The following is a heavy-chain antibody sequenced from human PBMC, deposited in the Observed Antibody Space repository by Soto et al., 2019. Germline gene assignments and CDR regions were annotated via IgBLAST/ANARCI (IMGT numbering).Heavy chain of an antibody. CDR1: GFSFAGYA. J-gene: IGHJ4*02. CDR3: AKTQNFNGYYTRFDS. D-gene: IGHD3-3*01. Sequence: GGSLRLSCIVSGFSFAGYALAWVRQAPGKGLEWVAAVSGGGGSTYYADSVKGRFSVSRDKSGNMIYLQMNSLTAGDTAVYYCAKTQNFNGYYTRFDSWGQGTRVTVSS. CDR2: VSGGGGST. V-gene: IGHV3-23*01.